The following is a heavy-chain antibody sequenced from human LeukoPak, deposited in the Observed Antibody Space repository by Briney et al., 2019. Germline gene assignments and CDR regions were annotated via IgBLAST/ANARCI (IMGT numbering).Heavy chain of an antibody. J-gene: IGHJ4*02. V-gene: IGHV3-48*04. D-gene: IGHD2-21*02. CDR3: ARSHIVEVTAGDY. CDR2: ISTRSGTI. Sequence: GGSLRLSCAASGFTFSNYGMNWVRQAPGKGLEWVSYISTRSGTIYYADSVKGRFTISRDNAQNSLYLQMNSLRAEDTAVYYCARSHIVEVTAGDYWGQGTLVTVSS. CDR1: GFTFSNYG.